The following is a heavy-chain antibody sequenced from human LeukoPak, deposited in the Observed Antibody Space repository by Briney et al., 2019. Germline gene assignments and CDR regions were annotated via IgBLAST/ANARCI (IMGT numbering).Heavy chain of an antibody. D-gene: IGHD3-22*01. CDR3: ARGGDYYDSSGHLNDAFDI. CDR1: GYSISSGYY. J-gene: IGHJ3*02. Sequence: SETLSLTCAVSGYSISSGYYWSWIRQPPGKGLEWIGEINHSGSTNYNPSLKSRVTISVDTSKNQFSLKLSSVTAADTAVYYCARGGDYYDSSGHLNDAFDIWGQGTMVTVSS. V-gene: IGHV4-34*01. CDR2: INHSGST.